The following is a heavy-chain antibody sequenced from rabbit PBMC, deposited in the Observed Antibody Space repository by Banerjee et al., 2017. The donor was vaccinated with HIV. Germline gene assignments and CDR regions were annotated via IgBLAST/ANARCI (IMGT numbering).Heavy chain of an antibody. Sequence: QEQLKESGGGLVQPEGSLTLTCTASGFSFSGNYYMCWVRQTPGKGLEWIACVGPDSGDSPYYASWAKGRFTISKTSSTTVTLQMTSLTAADTATYFCARSGGAGYGEGIADLWGPGTLVTV. CDR2: VGPDSGDSP. CDR3: ARSGGAGYGEGIADL. D-gene: IGHD5-1*01. CDR1: GFSFSGNYY. J-gene: IGHJ6*01. V-gene: IGHV1S45*01.